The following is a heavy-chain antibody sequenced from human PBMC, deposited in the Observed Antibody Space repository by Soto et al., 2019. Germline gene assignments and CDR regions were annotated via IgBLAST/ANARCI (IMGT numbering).Heavy chain of an antibody. CDR3: ANTDGSGNYPNWLDP. Sequence: GWSLRLSCAASGFTFSTYAMAWVRQAPGKGLEWVSGVSASGLNTDYADPVKGRFYISRDNSKNTVSLHMNSLRAEDTALYYCANTDGSGNYPNWLDPWGQGTLVTVAS. CDR1: GFTFSTYA. CDR2: VSASGLNT. D-gene: IGHD3-10*01. J-gene: IGHJ5*02. V-gene: IGHV3-23*01.